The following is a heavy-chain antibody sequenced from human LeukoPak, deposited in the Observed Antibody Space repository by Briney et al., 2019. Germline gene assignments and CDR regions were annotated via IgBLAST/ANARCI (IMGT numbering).Heavy chain of an antibody. Sequence: ASVKVSCKASGYTFTGYYMHWVRQAPGQGLEWMGWISAYNGDTNYAQKFQGRVTMTTDTSTSTAYMELRSLRSDDTAVYYCVREYSTAIYYFDYWGQGTLVTVSS. J-gene: IGHJ4*02. CDR1: GYTFTGYY. V-gene: IGHV1-18*04. CDR3: VREYSTAIYYFDY. CDR2: ISAYNGDT. D-gene: IGHD4-11*01.